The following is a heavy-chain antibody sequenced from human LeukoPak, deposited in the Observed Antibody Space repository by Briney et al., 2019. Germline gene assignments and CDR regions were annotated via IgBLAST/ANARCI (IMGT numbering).Heavy chain of an antibody. CDR3: AKDVADFDGLGIDY. CDR2: ITGSGGTT. V-gene: IGHV3-23*01. Sequence: GGSLRPSCAASGFTFTAHAMSWVRQAPGKGMEWVSVITGSGGTTYYADSVKGRFTISRDNSTNTAYLQMNSLRAEDTAVYYCAKDVADFDGLGIDYWGQGTLVTVSS. CDR1: GFTFTAHA. D-gene: IGHD3-9*01. J-gene: IGHJ4*02.